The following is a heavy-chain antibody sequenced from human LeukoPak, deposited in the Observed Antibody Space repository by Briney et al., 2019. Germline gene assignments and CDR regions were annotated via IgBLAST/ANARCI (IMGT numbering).Heavy chain of an antibody. D-gene: IGHD3-16*02. J-gene: IGHJ4*02. CDR2: ISSSGSTI. Sequence: GGSLRLSCAASGFTFRSYEMNWVRQAPGKGLEWVSYISSSGSTIYYADSVKGRFTISRDNAKNSLYLQMNSLRAEDTAVYYCASPYYDYVWGSYRFDYWGQGTLVTVSS. CDR1: GFTFRSYE. V-gene: IGHV3-48*03. CDR3: ASPYYDYVWGSYRFDY.